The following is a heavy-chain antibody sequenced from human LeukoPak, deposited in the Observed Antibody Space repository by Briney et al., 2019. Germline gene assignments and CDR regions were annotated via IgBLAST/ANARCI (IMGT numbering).Heavy chain of an antibody. Sequence: GASVKVSCKASGHTFTSYGISWVRQAPGQGLEWMGWISAYNGNTNYAQKLQGRVTMTTDTSTSTAYMELRSLRSDDTAVYYCARGLRGFPITDFWSGRVGWWFDPWGQGTLVTVSS. D-gene: IGHD3-3*01. J-gene: IGHJ5*02. CDR3: ARGLRGFPITDFWSGRVGWWFDP. V-gene: IGHV1-18*01. CDR2: ISAYNGNT. CDR1: GHTFTSYG.